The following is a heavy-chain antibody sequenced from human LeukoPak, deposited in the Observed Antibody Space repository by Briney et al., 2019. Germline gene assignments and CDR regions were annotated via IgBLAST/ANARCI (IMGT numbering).Heavy chain of an antibody. Sequence: SETLSLTCAVSGGSISSSSYYWGWIRQPPGKGREWVGSIYYSGSTYYNPSLKSRVTISVDTSKNQFSLKLSSVTAADTAVYYCARVCPQWYSSGWYYFDYWGQGTLVTVSS. J-gene: IGHJ4*02. CDR2: IYYSGST. D-gene: IGHD6-19*01. CDR3: ARVCPQWYSSGWYYFDY. CDR1: GGSISSSSYY. V-gene: IGHV4-39*07.